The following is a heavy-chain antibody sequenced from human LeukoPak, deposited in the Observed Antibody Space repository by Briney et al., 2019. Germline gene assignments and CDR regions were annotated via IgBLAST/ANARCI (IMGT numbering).Heavy chain of an antibody. CDR1: GFTFSSYS. V-gene: IGHV3-48*01. D-gene: IGHD6-13*01. J-gene: IGHJ4*02. CDR2: ISSSSSTI. CDR3: AAEAAATAY. Sequence: GGSLRLSCAASGFTFSSYSMNWVRQAPGKGLEWVSYISSSSSTIYYADSVKGRFTISRDNAKNSLYLQMNSLRAEDTAVYYCAAEAAATAYWGQGTLVTVSS.